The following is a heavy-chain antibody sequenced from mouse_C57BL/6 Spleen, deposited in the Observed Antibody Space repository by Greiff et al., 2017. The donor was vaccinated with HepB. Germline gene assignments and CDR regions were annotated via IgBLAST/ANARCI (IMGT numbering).Heavy chain of an antibody. CDR3: TRSPITTVVAPAMDY. J-gene: IGHJ4*01. CDR1: GYTFTDYE. V-gene: IGHV1-15*01. D-gene: IGHD1-1*01. Sequence: QVQLKESGAELVRPGASVTLSCKASGYTFTDYEMHWVKQTPVHGLEWIGAIDPETGGTAYNQKFKGKAILTADKSSSTAYMELRSLTSEDSAVYYCTRSPITTVVAPAMDYWGQGTSVTVSS. CDR2: IDPETGGT.